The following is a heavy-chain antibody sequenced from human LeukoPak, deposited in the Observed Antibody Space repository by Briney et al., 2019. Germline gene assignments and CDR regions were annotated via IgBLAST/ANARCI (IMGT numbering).Heavy chain of an antibody. Sequence: NPSETLSLTCAVYGGSFSGYYWSWIRQPPGKGLEWIGEINHSGSTNYNPSLKSRVTISVDTSKNQFSLKLSSVTAADTAVYYCARTPMGREYFDYWGQGTLVTVSS. CDR2: INHSGST. V-gene: IGHV4-34*01. CDR1: GGSFSGYY. D-gene: IGHD5-24*01. J-gene: IGHJ4*02. CDR3: ARTPMGREYFDY.